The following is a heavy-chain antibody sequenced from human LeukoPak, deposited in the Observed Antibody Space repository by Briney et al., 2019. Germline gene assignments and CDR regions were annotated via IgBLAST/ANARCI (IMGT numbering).Heavy chain of an antibody. Sequence: PGGSLRLSCAASGFTISSYAMSWVRQAPGEGLEWVSSIVGSGGPTYYADSVTVRFTNSRDNSKNTLYLQMNSMRAEDTAVYYCAGGYYFDYWGQGTLVTVSS. J-gene: IGHJ4*02. CDR3: AGGYYFDY. V-gene: IGHV3-23*01. CDR2: IVGSGGPT. D-gene: IGHD3-22*01. CDR1: GFTISSYA.